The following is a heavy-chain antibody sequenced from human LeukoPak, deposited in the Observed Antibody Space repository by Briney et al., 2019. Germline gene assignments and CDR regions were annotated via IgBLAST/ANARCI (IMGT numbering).Heavy chain of an antibody. J-gene: IGHJ5*01. Sequence: GGSLRLSCAASGFTFSSYGMHWVRQGPGKGLVWVSRINSDGTTTTYADSVKGRFTISRDNAKNTLYLQMNSLRAEDTAVYYCARAGQGFDSWGQGTLVTVSS. CDR2: INSDGTTT. V-gene: IGHV3-74*01. CDR3: ARAGQGFDS. CDR1: GFTFSSYG.